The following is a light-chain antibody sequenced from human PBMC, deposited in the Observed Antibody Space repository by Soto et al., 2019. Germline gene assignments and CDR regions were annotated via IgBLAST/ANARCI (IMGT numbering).Light chain of an antibody. V-gene: IGKV3D-20*01. CDR2: DAS. CDR1: ERVSSSY. J-gene: IGKJ1*01. CDR3: MRATHWPWT. Sequence: IVLRQSPATMSLSPGERATLSCGASERVSSSYVAWYQMKAGLAPRLLIHDASTRASGIPDRFRGSGSGTDFTLKISRVEAEDVGIYYCMRATHWPWTFGQGTKVDIK.